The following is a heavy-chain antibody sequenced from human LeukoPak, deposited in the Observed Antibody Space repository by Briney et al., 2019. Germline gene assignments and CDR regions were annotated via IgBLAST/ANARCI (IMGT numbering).Heavy chain of an antibody. CDR3: AKQEGPLIENWCFVH. Sequence: PGGSLRLSCAASGFTFSDFAMSWVRLAPGKGLEWVSSIEKNAGGAYYADSVKGRFTVSRDNSKNTLYLQMSSLKVEDTALYYCAKQEGPLIENWCFVHWGLGTLVTVSS. D-gene: IGHD2-8*01. J-gene: IGHJ4*02. V-gene: IGHV3-23*01. CDR2: IEKNAGGA. CDR1: GFTFSDFA.